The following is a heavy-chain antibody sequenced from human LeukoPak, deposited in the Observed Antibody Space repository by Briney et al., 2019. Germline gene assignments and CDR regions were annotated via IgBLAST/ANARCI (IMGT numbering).Heavy chain of an antibody. CDR2: MSSSGSTI. V-gene: IGHV3-48*03. J-gene: IGHJ3*02. Sequence: PGGSLRLSCAASGFTFSSYEMNWVRQAPGKGLEWVSYMSSSGSTIYYADSVKGRFTISRDNAKTSLYLQMNSLRAEDTAVYYCARKTVTKFDIWGQGTKVTVSS. CDR3: ARKTVTKFDI. D-gene: IGHD4-17*01. CDR1: GFTFSSYE.